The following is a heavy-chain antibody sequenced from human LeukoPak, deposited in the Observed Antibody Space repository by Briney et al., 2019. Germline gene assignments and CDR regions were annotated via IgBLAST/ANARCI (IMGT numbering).Heavy chain of an antibody. CDR1: GGTFSSYA. Sequence: GASVKVSCKASGGTFSSYAISWVRQAPGQGLEWMGGIIPIFGTANYAQKFQGRVTITADESTSTAYMELSSLRSEDTAVYYCARADDQSKYRSWFDPWGQGTLVTVSS. CDR3: ARADDQSKYRSWFDP. J-gene: IGHJ5*02. D-gene: IGHD2/OR15-2a*01. CDR2: IIPIFGTA. V-gene: IGHV1-69*13.